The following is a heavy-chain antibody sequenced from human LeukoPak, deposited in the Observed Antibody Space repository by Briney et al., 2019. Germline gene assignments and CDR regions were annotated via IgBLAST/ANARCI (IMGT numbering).Heavy chain of an antibody. CDR2: ISGSGGST. V-gene: IGHV3-23*01. CDR3: ARRGAWSSGYQGTTYYMDV. J-gene: IGHJ6*03. Sequence: GGSLRLSCAASGFTFSSYAMSWVRQAPGKGLEWVSAISGSGGSTYYADSVKGRFTISRDNSKNTLYLQMNSLRAEDTAVYYCARRGAWSSGYQGTTYYMDVWGKGTTVTVSS. D-gene: IGHD3-22*01. CDR1: GFTFSSYA.